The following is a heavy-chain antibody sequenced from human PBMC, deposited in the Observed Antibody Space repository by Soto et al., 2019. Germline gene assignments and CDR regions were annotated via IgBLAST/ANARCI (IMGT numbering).Heavy chain of an antibody. V-gene: IGHV3-9*01. CDR3: AKDSGGGVGLFDY. CDR1: GFTFDDYA. CDR2: ISWNSGSI. D-gene: IGHD3-16*01. J-gene: IGHJ4*02. Sequence: EVQLVESGGGLVQPGRSLRLSCAASGFTFDDYAMHWVRQAPGKGLEWVSGISWNSGSIGYADSVKGRFTISRDDATKSLSMQMNSLRAEDTAVYYCAKDSGGGVGLFDYWGQGTLVTASS.